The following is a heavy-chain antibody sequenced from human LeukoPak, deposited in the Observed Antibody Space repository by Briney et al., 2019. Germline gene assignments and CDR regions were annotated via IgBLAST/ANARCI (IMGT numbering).Heavy chain of an antibody. CDR2: IYYSGST. D-gene: IGHD4-11*01. V-gene: IGHV4-59*01. CDR3: ARAINDYSNYEVLTDNWFDP. J-gene: IGHJ5*02. Sequence: SETLSLTCTVSGVSISNYYWSWIRQPPGKGLEWIGYIYYSGSTNYNPSLKSRVTISVDTSKNHFSLKLSSVTAADTAVYYCARAINDYSNYEVLTDNWFDPWGQGTLVTVSS. CDR1: GVSISNYY.